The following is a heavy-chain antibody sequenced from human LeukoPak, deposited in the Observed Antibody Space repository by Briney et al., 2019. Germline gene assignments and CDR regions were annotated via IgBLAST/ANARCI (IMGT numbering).Heavy chain of an antibody. D-gene: IGHD6-19*01. CDR2: IWYDGSNK. V-gene: IGHV3-33*01. CDR1: GFTFSSYG. J-gene: IGHJ4*02. CDR3: ARAPFRYSSGWYTFGY. Sequence: GGSLRLSCAASGFTFSSYGMHWVRQAPGKGLEGVAVIWYDGSNKYYADSVKGRFTISRDTSKNTLYLQMNGLRAVDAAVYYCARAPFRYSSGWYTFGYWGQGSLVTVSS.